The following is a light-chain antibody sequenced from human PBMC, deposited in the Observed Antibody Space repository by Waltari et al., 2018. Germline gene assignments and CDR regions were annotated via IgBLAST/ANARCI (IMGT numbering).Light chain of an antibody. CDR2: DAS. V-gene: IGKV3-11*01. CDR1: QSVGTY. J-gene: IGKJ4*01. Sequence: IVLTQSPATLSLSPGESATLSCRASQSVGTYLAWYQHKRGQAPRLLIYDASNRATGIPARFSGSVSGTDFTLTISSLEPEDFAIYYCHQRNTWPLLTFGGGTKVEIK. CDR3: HQRNTWPLLT.